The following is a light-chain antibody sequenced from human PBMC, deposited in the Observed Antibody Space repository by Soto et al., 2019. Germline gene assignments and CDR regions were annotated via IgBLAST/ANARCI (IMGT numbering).Light chain of an antibody. CDR1: TSNIESHT. CDR3: ATWDDSRKGV. V-gene: IGLV1-44*01. CDR2: TNN. J-gene: IGLJ1*01. Sequence: QSVLTQPPSASGTPGQRITISCSGSTSNIESHTVNWYQQVPGTATRLLINTNNQRPSGVPDRFSGSKSGASASLTISGLRSEDAATYYCATWDDSRKGVFGTGTKVTVL.